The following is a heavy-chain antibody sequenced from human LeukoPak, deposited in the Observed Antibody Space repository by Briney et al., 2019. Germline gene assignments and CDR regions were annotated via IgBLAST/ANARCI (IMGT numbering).Heavy chain of an antibody. CDR2: ISSSSSTI. V-gene: IGHV3-48*04. CDR1: GFTFSSYS. Sequence: GGSLRLSCAASGFTFSSYSMNWVRQAPGKGLEWVSYISSSSSTIYYADSVKGRFTISRDNAKNSLYLQMNSLRAEDTAVYYCARGRYYGSGSDFDYWGQGALVTVSS. CDR3: ARGRYYGSGSDFDY. J-gene: IGHJ4*02. D-gene: IGHD3-10*01.